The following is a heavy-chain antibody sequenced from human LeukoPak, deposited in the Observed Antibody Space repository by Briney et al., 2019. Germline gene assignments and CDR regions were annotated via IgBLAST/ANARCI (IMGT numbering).Heavy chain of an antibody. Sequence: PSETLSLTCTVSGGSHSSYYWSLIRQPSGKGLEWIAYISDIGSINHNPSLKSRVTISLDTSKNQFSLKLSSVTAADTAVYYCAGHHPRNTVDFWGQGTLVTVSS. J-gene: IGHJ4*02. CDR3: AGHHPRNTVDF. CDR1: GGSHSSYY. CDR2: ISDIGSI. V-gene: IGHV4-59*08. D-gene: IGHD2/OR15-2a*01.